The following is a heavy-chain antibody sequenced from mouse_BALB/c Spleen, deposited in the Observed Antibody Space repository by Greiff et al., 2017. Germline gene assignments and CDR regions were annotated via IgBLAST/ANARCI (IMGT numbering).Heavy chain of an antibody. CDR2: ISSGGST. Sequence: DVHLVESGGGLVKPGGSLKLSCAASGFTFSSYAMSWVRQTPEKRLEWVASISSGGSTYYPDSVKGRFTISRDNARNILYLQMSSLRSEDTAMYYCARGDDYDYWGQGTTLTVSS. V-gene: IGHV5-6-5*01. CDR3: ARGDDYDY. D-gene: IGHD2-4*01. J-gene: IGHJ2*01. CDR1: GFTFSSYA.